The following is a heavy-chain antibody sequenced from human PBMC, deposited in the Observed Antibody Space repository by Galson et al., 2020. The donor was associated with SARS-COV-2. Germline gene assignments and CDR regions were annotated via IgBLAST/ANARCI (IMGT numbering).Heavy chain of an antibody. CDR3: ATRSPFDYGSGSYAFDI. V-gene: IGHV3-30*03. CDR2: ISYDGSNK. CDR1: GFTFSSYG. J-gene: IGHJ3*02. Sequence: QLGESLKISCAASGFTFSSYGMHWVRQAPGKGLEWVAVISYDGSNKYYADSVKGRFTISRDNSKNTLYLQMNSLRAEDTAVYYCATRSPFDYGSGSYAFDIWGQGTMVTVSS. D-gene: IGHD3-10*01.